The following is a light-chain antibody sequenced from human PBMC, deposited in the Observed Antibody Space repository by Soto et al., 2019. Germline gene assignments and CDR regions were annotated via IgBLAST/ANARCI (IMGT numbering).Light chain of an antibody. V-gene: IGKV1-33*01. Sequence: DIQVTQSPSSLSESVGYRVTITCQASHDISNHLNWYQQKPGKAPKLLIYDASNLETGVPSRFSGSGSGTDFTVTISSLQPEDFATYSCQKYYNLPITFGQGTRLAIK. J-gene: IGKJ5*01. CDR3: QKYYNLPIT. CDR1: HDISNH. CDR2: DAS.